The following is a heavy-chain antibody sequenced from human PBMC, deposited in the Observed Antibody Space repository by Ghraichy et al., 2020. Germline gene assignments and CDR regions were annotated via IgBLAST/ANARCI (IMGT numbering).Heavy chain of an antibody. CDR1: GGSISSYY. Sequence: SETLSLTCTVSGGSISSYYWSWIRQPPGKGLEWIGYIYYSGSTNYNPSLKSRVTISVDTSKNQFSLKLSSVTAADTAVYYCARLNWKGHKMDAFDIWGQGTMVTVSS. CDR3: ARLNWKGHKMDAFDI. CDR2: IYYSGST. V-gene: IGHV4-59*01. J-gene: IGHJ3*02. D-gene: IGHD1-1*01.